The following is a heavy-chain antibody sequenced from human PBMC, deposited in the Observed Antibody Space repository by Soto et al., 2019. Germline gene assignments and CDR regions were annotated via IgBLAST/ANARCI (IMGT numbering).Heavy chain of an antibody. CDR1: GGYLSSSNW. V-gene: IGHV4-4*02. D-gene: IGHD3-10*01. CDR2: IYHSGSP. J-gene: IGHJ5*02. CDR3: AKAGGPWSGQSHFDP. Sequence: PSETLSLTFAVSGGYLSSSNWWSWVRQPPGKGLEWIGEIYHSGSPKYNPSLKSRVTISVDKSKYQFSLKLSSVTAADTAVYSCAKAGGPWSGQSHFDPWGQRTRVTVSS.